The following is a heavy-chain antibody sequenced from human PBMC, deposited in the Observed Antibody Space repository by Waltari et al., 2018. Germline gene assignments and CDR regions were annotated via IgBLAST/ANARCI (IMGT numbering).Heavy chain of an antibody. CDR2: ITSDGGAT. V-gene: IGHV3-23*04. J-gene: IGHJ4*02. CDR1: GFAFSSSA. D-gene: IGHD2-2*01. Sequence: EVQLVESGGGLVQPGGSLRLSCRASGFAFSSSAMSWVRQAPEKGLEWVSSITSDGGATSYIDSAKGRFTISRDNSKNTLYMQMNSLRAEDTAVYYCARRVGYDCSTTSCHFDFWGQGSLVTVSS. CDR3: ARRVGYDCSTTSCHFDF.